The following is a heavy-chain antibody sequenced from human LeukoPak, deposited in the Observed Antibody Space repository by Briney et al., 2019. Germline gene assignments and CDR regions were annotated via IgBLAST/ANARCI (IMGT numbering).Heavy chain of an antibody. V-gene: IGHV4-39*01. CDR1: GGSISSSNYY. J-gene: IGHJ4*02. D-gene: IGHD3-22*01. CDR3: ARRRYHYDSSGYSRTVFDY. Sequence: SETLSLTCTVSGGSISSSNYYWGWIRQPPGKGLEWIGSIYYSGSTYYNPSLKSRVTISVDTSKNQFSLKLSSVTAADTAVYYRARRRYHYDSSGYSRTVFDYWGQGILVTVSS. CDR2: IYYSGST.